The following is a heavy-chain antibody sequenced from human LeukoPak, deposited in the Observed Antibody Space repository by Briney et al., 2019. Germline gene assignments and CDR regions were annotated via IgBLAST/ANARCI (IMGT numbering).Heavy chain of an antibody. V-gene: IGHV1-69*04. J-gene: IGHJ4*02. D-gene: IGHD3-9*01. CDR2: IIPILGIA. CDR3: ARDSNYDILTGPVDY. Sequence: ASVEVSCKASGGTFSSYAISWVRQAPGQGLEWMGRIIPILGIANYAQKFQGRVTITADKSTSTAYMELSSLRSEDTAVYYCARDSNYDILTGPVDYWGQGTLVTVSS. CDR1: GGTFSSYA.